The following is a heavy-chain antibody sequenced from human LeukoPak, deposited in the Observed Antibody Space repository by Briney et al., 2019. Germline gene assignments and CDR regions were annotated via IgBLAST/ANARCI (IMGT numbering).Heavy chain of an antibody. V-gene: IGHV3-15*01. CDR2: IRSKSDGGTT. J-gene: IGHJ4*02. Sequence: GGSLRLSCAASGFTFSNARMTWVRQAPGKGLEWIGRIRSKSDGGTTDYAASVRGRFAISRDDSRNMLYLQMNSLKTEDTAVYYCRGNCGGDCYPRDFDYWGQGTLVTVSS. CDR3: RGNCGGDCYPRDFDY. CDR1: GFTFSNAR. D-gene: IGHD2-21*02.